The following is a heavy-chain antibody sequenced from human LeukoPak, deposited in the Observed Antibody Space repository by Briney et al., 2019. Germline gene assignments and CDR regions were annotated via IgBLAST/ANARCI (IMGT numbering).Heavy chain of an antibody. J-gene: IGHJ3*02. Sequence: ASVEVSCKASGYTLTNYGISWVRQAPGQGLEWMGWISGYNGNTNYVQKIQGRVTMTTDTTTSTAFMELRSLRSDDTAVYYCASDPGPGQSWDAFDIWGQGTMVTVS. CDR2: ISGYNGNT. CDR1: GYTLTNYG. CDR3: ASDPGPGQSWDAFDI. V-gene: IGHV1-18*04. D-gene: IGHD1-14*01.